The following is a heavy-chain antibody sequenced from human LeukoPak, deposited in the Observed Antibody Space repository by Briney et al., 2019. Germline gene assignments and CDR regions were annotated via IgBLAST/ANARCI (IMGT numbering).Heavy chain of an antibody. CDR1: GGSISSGSYY. Sequence: PSETLSLTCTVSGGSISSGSYYWSWIRQPAGKGLEWIGRIYTSGSTNYNPSLKSRVTISVDTSKNQFSLKLSSVTAADTAVYYCAKDRLDLGATNSLDYWGQGTLVTVSS. CDR3: AKDRLDLGATNSLDY. D-gene: IGHD1-26*01. CDR2: IYTSGST. J-gene: IGHJ4*02. V-gene: IGHV4-61*02.